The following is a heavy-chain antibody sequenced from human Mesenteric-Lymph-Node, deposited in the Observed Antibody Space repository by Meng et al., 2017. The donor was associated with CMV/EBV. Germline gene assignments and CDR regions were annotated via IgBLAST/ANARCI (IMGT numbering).Heavy chain of an antibody. CDR1: GFTFSSYA. CDR2: IKQDGSEK. J-gene: IGHJ4*02. CDR3: ARSRGGLSVTIFGMALDY. Sequence: GESLKISCAASGFTFSSYAMSWVRQAPGKGLEWVANIKQDGSEKYYVDSVKGRFTISRDNANNSLYLQMNSLRAEDTAVYYCARSRGGLSVTIFGMALDYWGQGTLVTVSS. D-gene: IGHD3-3*01. V-gene: IGHV3-7*01.